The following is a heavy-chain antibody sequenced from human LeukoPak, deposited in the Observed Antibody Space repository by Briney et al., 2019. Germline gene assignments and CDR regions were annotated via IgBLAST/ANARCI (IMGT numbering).Heavy chain of an antibody. CDR1: GGSISSSSYY. Sequence: SEALSLTCTVSGGSISSSSYYWGWIRQPPGKGLEWIGSIYYSGSTYYNPSLKSRVTISVDTSKNQFSLKLSSVTAADTAVYYCARRTLVVPAAQPYNWFDPWGQGTLVTVSS. J-gene: IGHJ5*02. CDR2: IYYSGST. CDR3: ARRTLVVPAAQPYNWFDP. D-gene: IGHD2-2*01. V-gene: IGHV4-39*01.